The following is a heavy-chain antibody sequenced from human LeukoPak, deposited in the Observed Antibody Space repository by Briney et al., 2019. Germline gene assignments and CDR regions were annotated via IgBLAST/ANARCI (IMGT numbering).Heavy chain of an antibody. CDR1: GYSFTSYW. V-gene: IGHV5-51*01. CDR2: IYPGDSDT. Sequence: GESLKISCKGSGYSFTSYWIGWVRQVPGKGLEWMGIIYPGDSDTRYSPSFQGQVTISADKSISTAYLQWSSLKASDTAMYYCARHGGVGIAAAGIWFDLWGQGTLVTVSS. CDR3: ARHGGVGIAAAGIWFDL. J-gene: IGHJ5*02. D-gene: IGHD6-13*01.